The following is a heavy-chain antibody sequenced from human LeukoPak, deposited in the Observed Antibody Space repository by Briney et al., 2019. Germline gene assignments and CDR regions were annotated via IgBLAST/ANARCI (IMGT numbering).Heavy chain of an antibody. D-gene: IGHD1-26*01. V-gene: IGHV4-39*01. CDR3: ARHLTQYSGSYYNDY. CDR1: RGSISSSSYY. CDR2: IYYSGST. Sequence: PSETLSLTCTVSRGSISSSSYYWGWIRQPPGKGLEWIGTIYYSGSTYYNPSLKSRVTISVDTSKNQFSLKLSSVTAADTAVYYCARHLTQYSGSYYNDYWGQGTLVTVSS. J-gene: IGHJ4*02.